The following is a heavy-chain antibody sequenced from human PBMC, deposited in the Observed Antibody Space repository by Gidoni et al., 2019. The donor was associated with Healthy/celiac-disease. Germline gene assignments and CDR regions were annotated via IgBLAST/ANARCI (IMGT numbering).Heavy chain of an antibody. CDR3: ARGSVVVPAAIH. J-gene: IGHJ4*02. CDR2: ISSSSSYI. Sequence: EVQLVEPGGGLVKPGGSLGVSGAAPGFTCSSYSMNGVRRAPGKGLGWVSSISSSSSYIYYADSVKGRFTISRDNAKNSLYLQMNSLRAEDTAVYYCARGSVVVPAAIHWGQGTLVTVSS. D-gene: IGHD2-2*01. CDR1: GFTCSSYS. V-gene: IGHV3-21*01.